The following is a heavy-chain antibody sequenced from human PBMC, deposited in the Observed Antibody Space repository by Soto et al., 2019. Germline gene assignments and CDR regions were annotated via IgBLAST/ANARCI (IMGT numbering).Heavy chain of an antibody. V-gene: IGHV6-1*01. CDR2: TYYRSRWHN. CDR1: GDSVSNIDAV. CDR3: ARDNSSFDP. Sequence: PSQTLSLTCAISGDSVSNIDAVWNWIRQSPSRGLEWLGRTYYRSRWHNEYALSVKSRMTINPDTSNNQLSLQLNSVTPDDTAVYYCARDNSSFDPWGQGTLVTVSS. J-gene: IGHJ5*02.